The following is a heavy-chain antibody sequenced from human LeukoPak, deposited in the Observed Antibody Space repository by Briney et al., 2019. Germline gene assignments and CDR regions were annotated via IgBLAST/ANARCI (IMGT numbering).Heavy chain of an antibody. V-gene: IGHV4-34*01. D-gene: IGHD6-19*01. J-gene: IGHJ6*03. CDR2: INHSGST. CDR1: GGSFSGYY. Sequence: SETLSLTCAVYGGSFSGYYWSWIRQPPGKGLEWIGEINHSGSTNYNPSLKSRVTISVDTSENQFSLKLSSVTAADTAVYYCARAPGIAVAGTSRYYYYMDVWGKGTTVTVSS. CDR3: ARAPGIAVAGTSRYYYYMDV.